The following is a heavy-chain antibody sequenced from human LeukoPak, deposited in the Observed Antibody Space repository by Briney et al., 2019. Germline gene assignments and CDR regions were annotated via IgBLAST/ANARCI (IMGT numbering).Heavy chain of an antibody. CDR2: ISSDGTNK. D-gene: IGHD1-26*01. J-gene: IGHJ2*01. CDR3: AKGVIGAAYGYFDL. CDR1: GFTFNNYG. V-gene: IGHV3-30*18. Sequence: PGGSLRLSCAASGFTFNNYGMHWVRQAPGKGLVWVAVISSDGTNKYYADSVKGRFTISRDNSKDTLYLQMNSLRAEDTTIYYCAKGVIGAAYGYFDLWGRGTMVTVSS.